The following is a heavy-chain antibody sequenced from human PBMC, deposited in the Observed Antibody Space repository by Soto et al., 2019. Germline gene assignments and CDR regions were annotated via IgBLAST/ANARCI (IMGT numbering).Heavy chain of an antibody. D-gene: IGHD3-10*01. Sequence: QVQLVESGGGVVQPGRSLRLSCAASGFTFSSYGMHWVRQAPGKGLEWVAVISYDGSNKYYADSVKGRFTISSDNSKNTLYLQMNSLRAEDTAVYYFAKDLPRVRGVILDYWGQGTLVTVSS. V-gene: IGHV3-30*18. CDR3: AKDLPRVRGVILDY. CDR1: GFTFSSYG. J-gene: IGHJ4*02. CDR2: ISYDGSNK.